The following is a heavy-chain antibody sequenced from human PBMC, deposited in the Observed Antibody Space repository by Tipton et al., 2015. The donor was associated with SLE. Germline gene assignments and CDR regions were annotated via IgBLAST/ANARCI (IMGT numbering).Heavy chain of an antibody. CDR2: IYYSGSP. D-gene: IGHD6-19*01. J-gene: IGHJ6*02. CDR3: ARAHSSGWPRDYYYYGMDV. V-gene: IGHV4-39*07. CDR1: GGSLSSSSYY. Sequence: TLSLTCTVSGGSLSSSSYYWGWIRQPPGKGLEWIGSIYYSGSPYYNPSLKSRVTISVDTSKNQFSLKLSSVTAADTAVYYCARAHSSGWPRDYYYYGMDVWGQGTTVTVSS.